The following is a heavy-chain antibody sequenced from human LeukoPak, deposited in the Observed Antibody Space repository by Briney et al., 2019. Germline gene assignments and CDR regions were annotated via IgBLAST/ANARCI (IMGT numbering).Heavy chain of an antibody. J-gene: IGHJ5*02. V-gene: IGHV4-4*07. D-gene: IGHD3-3*01. CDR2: IYTSGST. CDR1: GGSISSYY. CDR3: ARDGFWSGKIDI. Sequence: SETLSLTXTVSGGSISSYYWSWIRQPAGKGVEWIGRIYTSGSTNYNPSLKSRVTMSVDTSKNQFSLKLSSVTAADTAVYYCARDGFWSGKIDIWGQGTLVTVSS.